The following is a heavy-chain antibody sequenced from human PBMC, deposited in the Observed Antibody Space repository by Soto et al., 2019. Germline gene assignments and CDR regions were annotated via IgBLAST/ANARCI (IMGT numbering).Heavy chain of an antibody. CDR1: GGSISSSSYY. D-gene: IGHD3-3*01. Sequence: QLQLQESGPGLVKPSETLSLTCTVSGGSISSSSYYWGWIRQPPGKGLEWIGSIYYSGSTYYNPSLKSRVTISVDTSKNQFSLKLSSVTAADTAVYYCARGIFLEWLLNWFDPWGQGTLVTVSS. V-gene: IGHV4-39*01. J-gene: IGHJ5*02. CDR2: IYYSGST. CDR3: ARGIFLEWLLNWFDP.